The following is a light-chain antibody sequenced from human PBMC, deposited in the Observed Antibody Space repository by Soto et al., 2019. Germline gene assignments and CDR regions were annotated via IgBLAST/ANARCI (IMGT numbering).Light chain of an antibody. V-gene: IGKV3-15*01. CDR3: HQYGGSPGT. CDR2: GAS. Sequence: EIVMTQSPATLSVSPGERATLSCRASQSVSSNVAWYQQIPGQTPRLLIYGASTRATTIPVRFSGSGSGTDFALTISRLEPEDFAVYYCHQYGGSPGTLGQGTKVEIK. J-gene: IGKJ1*01. CDR1: QSVSSN.